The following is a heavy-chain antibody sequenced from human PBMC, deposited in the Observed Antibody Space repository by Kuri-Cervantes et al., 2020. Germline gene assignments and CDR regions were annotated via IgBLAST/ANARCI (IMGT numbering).Heavy chain of an antibody. CDR2: IDWDDDK. J-gene: IGHJ6*03. CDR3: ARTPITGTTLDYYYMDV. V-gene: IGHV2-70*01. D-gene: IGHD1-7*01. Sequence: SGPTLVKPTETLTLTCTVSGFSLRNARMGVSWIRQPPGKALEWLALIDWDDDKYYSTSLKTRLTISKDTSKNQVVLTMTNMDPVDTATYYCARTPITGTTLDYYYMDVWGKGTTVTVSS. CDR1: GFSLRNARMG.